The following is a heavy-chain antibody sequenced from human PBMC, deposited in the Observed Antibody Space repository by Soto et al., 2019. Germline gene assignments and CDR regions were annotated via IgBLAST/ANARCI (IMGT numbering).Heavy chain of an antibody. J-gene: IGHJ5*02. CDR3: VRDQYSGYHFAL. V-gene: IGHV4-30-4*01. Sequence: SETLSLTCSVSGASIAGGSYYWSWVRQPPGKGLEWIGYIPSRGRPFYNPSLTSRGTISADSSKNQLSLQLTSVTAADTAVYYCVRDQYSGYHFALWGQANLVTVSS. D-gene: IGHD5-12*01. CDR1: GASIAGGSYY. CDR2: IPSRGRP.